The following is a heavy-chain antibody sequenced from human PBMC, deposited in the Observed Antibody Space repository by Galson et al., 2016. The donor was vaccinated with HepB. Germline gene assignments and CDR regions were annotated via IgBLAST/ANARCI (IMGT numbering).Heavy chain of an antibody. D-gene: IGHD3-3*01. V-gene: IGHV3-23*01. CDR1: GFTFSIYS. CDR3: AKPYDFWSGPYLPYDY. Sequence: SLRLSCAASGFTFSIYSMNWVRQAPGKGLEWVSAITDRGDGATYADSVKGRFTLSRDNSKNTLYLQMNSLRAEDTAMYYCAKPYDFWSGPYLPYDYWGQGTLVTVSS. CDR2: ITDRGDGA. J-gene: IGHJ4*02.